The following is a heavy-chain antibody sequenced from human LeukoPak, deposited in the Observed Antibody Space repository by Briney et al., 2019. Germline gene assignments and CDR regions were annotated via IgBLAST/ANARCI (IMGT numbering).Heavy chain of an antibody. CDR1: GFTFSDYY. V-gene: IGHV3-11*01. CDR2: ISSSGSTI. Sequence: GGSLRLSCAASGFTFSDYYMSWIRQAPGKGLEWVSYISSSGSTIYYADSVKGRFTMSRDNAKNSLYLQMNSLRAEDTAFYYCARAQGSSWSNDAFAIWGQGTTVTVSS. CDR3: ARAQGSSWSNDAFAI. J-gene: IGHJ3*02. D-gene: IGHD6-13*01.